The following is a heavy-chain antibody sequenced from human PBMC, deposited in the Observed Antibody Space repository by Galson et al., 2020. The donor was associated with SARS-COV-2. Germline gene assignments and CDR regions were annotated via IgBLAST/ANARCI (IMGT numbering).Heavy chain of an antibody. V-gene: IGHV4-30-2*01. J-gene: IGHJ4*02. D-gene: IGHD3-10*01. Sequence: SETLSLTCAVSGGSISTGGYSWTWIRQPPGKGLEWIGYLYHSGSTYYNPSLNSRVTISLDRSKNQFSLKLTSVTAADTAVYYCASRPYYGSGSYSFDYWGQGILVTVSS. CDR1: GGSISTGGYS. CDR2: LYHSGST. CDR3: ASRPYYGSGSYSFDY.